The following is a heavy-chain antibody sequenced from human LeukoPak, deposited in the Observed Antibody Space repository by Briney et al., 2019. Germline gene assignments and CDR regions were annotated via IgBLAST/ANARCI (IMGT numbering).Heavy chain of an antibody. CDR3: ARGWYYYYYMDV. CDR1: SGSISRNY. J-gene: IGHJ6*03. Sequence: PSATLSLTCTDSSGSISRNYWSWMRQAPGKGLEWIGYIYTSGSTNYNPSLKSRVTISVDTSKNQFSLKLSSVTAADTAVYYCARGWYYYYYMDVWGEGTTVTVSS. CDR2: IYTSGST. V-gene: IGHV4-4*09.